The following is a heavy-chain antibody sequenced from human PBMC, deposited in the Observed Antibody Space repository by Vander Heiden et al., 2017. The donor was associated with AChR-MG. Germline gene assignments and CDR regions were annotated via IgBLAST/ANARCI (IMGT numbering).Heavy chain of an antibody. CDR2: ISGSSGST. CDR1: GFTFSSDA. Sequence: EVQLLESGGGLVQTGVSLRLSCAASGFTFSSDAMSLVRQAPGKGLEWVSAISGSSGSTYYAVFVKGRFTISRDKSTNTLYLQRNSPSAEDTAVYYGAEDLECPEGDYFDYWG. D-gene: IGHD1-26*01. V-gene: IGHV3-23*01. J-gene: IGHJ4*01. CDR3: AEDLECPEGDYFDY.